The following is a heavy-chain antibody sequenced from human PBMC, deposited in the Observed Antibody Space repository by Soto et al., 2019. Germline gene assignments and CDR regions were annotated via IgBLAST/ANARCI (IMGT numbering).Heavy chain of an antibody. Sequence: GGSLRLSCAASGFTFSNAWMSWVRQAPGKGLEWVGRIKSKTDGGTTDYAAPVKGRFTISRDDSKNTLYLQMNSLKTEDTAAYYCTTDLIYGSGSYEGYYFDYWGQGTLVTVSS. CDR3: TTDLIYGSGSYEGYYFDY. CDR2: IKSKTDGGTT. J-gene: IGHJ4*02. V-gene: IGHV3-15*01. D-gene: IGHD3-10*01. CDR1: GFTFSNAW.